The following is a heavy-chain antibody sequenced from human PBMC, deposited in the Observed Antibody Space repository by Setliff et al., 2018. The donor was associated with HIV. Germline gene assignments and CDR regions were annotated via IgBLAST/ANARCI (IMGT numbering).Heavy chain of an antibody. Sequence: GASVKVSCKASGYKFTGHHIQWMRQAPGQGLEWMGRINPNMGDTQYAQKFQGRIIMTRDTSINTVYMELSSLTSDDTALYYCARQDIPTRYYLFDYWGQGTQVTVSS. V-gene: IGHV1-2*06. CDR3: ARQDIPTRYYLFDY. CDR2: INPNMGDT. D-gene: IGHD3-9*01. CDR1: GYKFTGHH. J-gene: IGHJ4*02.